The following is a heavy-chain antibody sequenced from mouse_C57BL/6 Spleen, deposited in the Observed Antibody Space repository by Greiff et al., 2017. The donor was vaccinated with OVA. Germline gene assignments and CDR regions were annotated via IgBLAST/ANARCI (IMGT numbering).Heavy chain of an antibody. CDR3: TTYDYYFDY. Sequence: QVQLKESGAELVRPGASVTLSCKASGYTFTDYEMHWVKQTPVHGLEWIGAIDPETGGTAYNQKFKGKAILTADKSSSTAYMELRSLTSEDSAVYYCTTYDYYFDYWGQGTTLTVSS. CDR2: IDPETGGT. J-gene: IGHJ2*01. D-gene: IGHD2-4*01. CDR1: GYTFTDYE. V-gene: IGHV1-15*01.